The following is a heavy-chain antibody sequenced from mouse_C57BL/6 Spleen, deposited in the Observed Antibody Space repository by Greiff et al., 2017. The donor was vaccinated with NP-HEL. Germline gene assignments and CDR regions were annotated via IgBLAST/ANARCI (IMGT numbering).Heavy chain of an antibody. CDR1: GYTFTSYW. D-gene: IGHD2-1*01. Sequence: QVQLQQPGAELVMPGASVKLSCKASGYTFTSYWMHWVKQRPGQGLEWIGEIDPSDSYTNYNQKFKGKSTLTVDKSSSTAYMQLSSLTSEDSAVYYCARSGVTTIYYYAMDYWGQGTSVTVSS. CDR2: IDPSDSYT. V-gene: IGHV1-69*01. CDR3: ARSGVTTIYYYAMDY. J-gene: IGHJ4*01.